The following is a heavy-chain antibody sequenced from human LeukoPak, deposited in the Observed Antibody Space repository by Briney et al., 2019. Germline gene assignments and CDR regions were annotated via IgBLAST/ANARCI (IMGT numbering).Heavy chain of an antibody. CDR3: ARFGGRYLDY. CDR2: IYYSGST. V-gene: IGHV4-39*07. Sequence: SETLSLTCTVSGGSISSSNYYWGWIRQTPGKGLEWIGSIYYSGSTYYNPSLKSRVTISADTSKNQFSLKLSSVTAADTAVYYCARFGGRYLDYWGQGTLVTVSS. D-gene: IGHD3-16*02. J-gene: IGHJ4*02. CDR1: GGSISSSNYY.